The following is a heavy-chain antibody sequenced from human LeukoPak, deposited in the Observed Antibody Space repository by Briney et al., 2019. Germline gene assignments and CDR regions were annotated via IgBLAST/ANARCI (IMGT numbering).Heavy chain of an antibody. CDR3: ARDAGGAARPEFGY. CDR2: IYSGGST. D-gene: IGHD6-6*01. CDR1: GFTVRSND. J-gene: IGHJ4*02. Sequence: GGSLRLSCAASGFTVRSNDMSWVRQAPGKGLEWVSVIYSGGSTHYADSVKGRFTISRDNSKNTLSLQMNSPRAEDTAVYYCARDAGGAARPEFGYWGQGTLVTVSS. V-gene: IGHV3-66*02.